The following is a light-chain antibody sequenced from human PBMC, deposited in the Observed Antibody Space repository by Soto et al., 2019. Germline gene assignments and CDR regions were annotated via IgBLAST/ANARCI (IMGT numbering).Light chain of an antibody. CDR3: AAWDDSLNGWV. J-gene: IGLJ3*02. CDR1: SSNIGSNT. Sequence: QSVLTQPPSASGTPGQRVTISCSGSSSNIGSNTVNWYQQLPGTAPKLLIYSNNQQPSGVPDRFSGSTSGTSASLAISGLQSEDEADYYCAAWDDSLNGWVFGGGTKVTVL. V-gene: IGLV1-44*01. CDR2: SNN.